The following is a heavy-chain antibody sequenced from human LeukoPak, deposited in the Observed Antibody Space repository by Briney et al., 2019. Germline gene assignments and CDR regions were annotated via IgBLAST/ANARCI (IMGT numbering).Heavy chain of an antibody. J-gene: IGHJ4*02. CDR1: GGSISSGSYY. CDR2: IYTSGNT. V-gene: IGHV4-61*02. D-gene: IGHD5-24*01. Sequence: SQTLSHTCTVSGGSISSGSYYWSWIRQPAGKGLEWIGRIYTSGNTNYNPSLKSRVAISVDTSKNQFSLKLSSVTAADTAFYYCARDGYNENEYYFDYWGQGTLVTVSS. CDR3: ARDGYNENEYYFDY.